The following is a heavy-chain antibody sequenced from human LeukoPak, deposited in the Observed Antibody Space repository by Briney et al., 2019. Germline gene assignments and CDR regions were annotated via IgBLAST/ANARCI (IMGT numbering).Heavy chain of an antibody. Sequence: GGSLRLSCEASGFTFSNYGMNWVRQAPGKGLEWVSYIRPNDGTTHYADSVKGRFTISRDNAKNSLSLQMTSLRVDDSAVYYCVKGQTNLDNWFDPWGQGTLVIVSS. CDR3: VKGQTNLDNWFDP. CDR2: IRPNDGTT. D-gene: IGHD2-8*01. V-gene: IGHV3-48*01. CDR1: GFTFSNYG. J-gene: IGHJ5*02.